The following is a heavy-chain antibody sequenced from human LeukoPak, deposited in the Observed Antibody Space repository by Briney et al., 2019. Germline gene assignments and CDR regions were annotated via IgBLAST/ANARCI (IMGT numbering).Heavy chain of an antibody. Sequence: GASVNVSCKASGGTFSSYAISWVRQAPGQGLEWMGRIIPIFGIANYAQKFQGRVTITADKSTSTAYMELGNLRSEDTAVYYCARTRTGTRTSPMGYSYGYWSMDVWGQGTTVTVSS. J-gene: IGHJ6*02. V-gene: IGHV1-69*04. CDR3: ARTRTGTRTSPMGYSYGYWSMDV. D-gene: IGHD5-18*01. CDR2: IIPIFGIA. CDR1: GGTFSSYA.